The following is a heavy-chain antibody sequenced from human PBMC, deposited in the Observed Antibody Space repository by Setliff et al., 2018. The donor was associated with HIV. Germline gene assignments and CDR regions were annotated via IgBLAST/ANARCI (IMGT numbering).Heavy chain of an antibody. D-gene: IGHD3-16*01. V-gene: IGHV3-13*01. CDR2: IGTAADT. CDR1: GFTFSSYD. CDR3: AKGVKWLDP. Sequence: PGGSLRLSCAASGFTFSSYDMFWVRQVAGKGLEWVSAIGTAADTFYPASVKGRFIISRDNAKNSLYLQMNSLRAEDTAVYYCAKGVKWLDPWGQGTLVTVSS. J-gene: IGHJ5*02.